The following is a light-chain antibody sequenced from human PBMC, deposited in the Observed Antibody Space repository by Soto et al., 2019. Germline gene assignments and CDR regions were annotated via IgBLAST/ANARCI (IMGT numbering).Light chain of an antibody. V-gene: IGLV1-47*02. CDR2: TNN. J-gene: IGLJ3*02. CDR3: AAWDNSLSGWV. CDR1: SSNIGSNY. Sequence: HSVLTQPPSASGTPGQRVTISCSGSSSNIGSNYVYWYQQLPGTAPKLLIYTNNQRPSGVPDRFSGSNSGTSASLAISGLRSDDEADYYCAAWDNSLSGWVFGGGTKLTVL.